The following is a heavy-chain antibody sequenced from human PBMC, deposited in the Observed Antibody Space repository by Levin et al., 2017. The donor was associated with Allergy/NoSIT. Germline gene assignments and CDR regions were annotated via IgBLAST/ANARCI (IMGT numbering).Heavy chain of an antibody. CDR3: ARRDGLDV. CDR2: IKEDGSEK. CDR1: EFTFSNYW. Sequence: QRGESLKISCVASEFTFSNYWMSWVRQAPGKGLEWVANIKEDGSEKYYVDSVRGRFTISRDNGKSSLYLQMNSLRAEDTAVYYCARRDGLDVWGQGTMVTVSS. J-gene: IGHJ3*01. V-gene: IGHV3-7*04.